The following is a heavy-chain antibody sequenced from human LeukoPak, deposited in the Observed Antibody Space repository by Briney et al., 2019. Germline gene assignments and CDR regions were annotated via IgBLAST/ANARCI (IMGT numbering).Heavy chain of an antibody. CDR2: ISYDGSNK. V-gene: IGHV3-30*18. CDR3: AKPKGRGSSWYWVDY. J-gene: IGHJ4*02. Sequence: GGSLRLSCAASGFTFSSYGMHWVRQAPGKGLEWVAVISYDGSNKYYADSVKGRFTISRDNSKNTLYLQMNSLRAEDTAVYYCAKPKGRGSSWYWVDYWGQGTLVTVSS. D-gene: IGHD6-13*01. CDR1: GFTFSSYG.